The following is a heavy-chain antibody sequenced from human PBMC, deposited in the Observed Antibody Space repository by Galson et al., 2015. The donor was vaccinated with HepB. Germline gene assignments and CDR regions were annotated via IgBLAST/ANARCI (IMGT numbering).Heavy chain of an antibody. V-gene: IGHV4-61*02. CDR2: IYTSGST. CDR1: GGSISSGSYY. Sequence: LTCTVSGGSISSGSYYWSWIRQPAGKGLEWIGRIYTSGSTNYNPSLKSRVTMSVDTSKNQSSLKLSSVTAADTAVYYCARVNLRPEKNAFDIWGQGTMVTVSS. D-gene: IGHD6-6*01. CDR3: ARVNLRPEKNAFDI. J-gene: IGHJ3*02.